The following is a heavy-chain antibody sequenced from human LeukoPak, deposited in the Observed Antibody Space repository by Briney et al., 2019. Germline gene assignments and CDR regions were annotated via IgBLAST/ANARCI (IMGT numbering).Heavy chain of an antibody. Sequence: SETLSLTCTVSGGSVSSGSYYWSWIRQPPGKGLEWIGEINHSGSTNYNPSLKSRVTISVDTSKNQFSLKLSSVTAADTAVYYCATIITRYCSSTSCERQVDYWGQGTLVTVSS. D-gene: IGHD2-2*01. J-gene: IGHJ4*02. V-gene: IGHV4-39*07. CDR2: INHSGST. CDR1: GGSVSSGSYY. CDR3: ATIITRYCSSTSCERQVDY.